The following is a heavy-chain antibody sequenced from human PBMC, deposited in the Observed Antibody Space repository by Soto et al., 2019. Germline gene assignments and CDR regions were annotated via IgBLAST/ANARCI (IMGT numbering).Heavy chain of an antibody. CDR2: INSDGSST. D-gene: IGHD3-10*01. Sequence: GGSLRLSCAASGFTFSSYWMHWVRQAPGKGLVLVSRINSDGSSTSYADSVKGRFTISRDNAKNTLYLQMNSLRAEDTAVYYCARDSMVRGVIIYYYYYYGMDVWGQGTTVTVSS. CDR1: GFTFSSYW. J-gene: IGHJ6*02. CDR3: ARDSMVRGVIIYYYYYYGMDV. V-gene: IGHV3-74*01.